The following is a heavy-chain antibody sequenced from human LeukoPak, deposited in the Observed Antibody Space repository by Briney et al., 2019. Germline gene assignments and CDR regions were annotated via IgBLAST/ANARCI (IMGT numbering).Heavy chain of an antibody. D-gene: IGHD6-19*01. CDR3: ARTLRDSSGWYGPFDY. Sequence: GGSLRLSCAASGFTFSSYNMNWVRQAPGKGLEWVSFISTSSSYIHYADSVKGRFTISRDNAKNSLYLQMNSLRAEDTAVYYCARTLRDSSGWYGPFDYWGQGALVTVSS. V-gene: IGHV3-21*01. CDR2: ISTSSSYI. CDR1: GFTFSSYN. J-gene: IGHJ4*02.